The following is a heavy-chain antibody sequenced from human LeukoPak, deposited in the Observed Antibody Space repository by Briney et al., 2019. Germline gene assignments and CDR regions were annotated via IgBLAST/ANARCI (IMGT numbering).Heavy chain of an antibody. J-gene: IGHJ4*02. CDR3: ASEGEVGAITTLDY. Sequence: GGSLRLSCAASGFTFSSYEMNWVRQAPGKGLEWVSVIYSGGSTDYADSVKGRFTISRDNSKNMLYLQTNSLRAEDTAVYYCASEGEVGAITTLDYWGQGTLVAVSS. D-gene: IGHD1-26*01. CDR1: GFTFSSYE. V-gene: IGHV3-66*01. CDR2: IYSGGST.